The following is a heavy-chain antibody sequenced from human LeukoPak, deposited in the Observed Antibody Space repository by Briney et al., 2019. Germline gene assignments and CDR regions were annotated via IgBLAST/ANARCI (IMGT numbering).Heavy chain of an antibody. CDR1: GYTFTGYY. V-gene: IGHV1-2*02. Sequence: ASVKVSCKASGYTFTGYYMHWVRQAPGQGLEWMGCINPNSGGTNYAQKFQGRVTMTRDTSISTAYMELSRLRSDDTAVYYCARTVKGKDGQWLVLVYWGQGTLVTVSS. CDR2: INPNSGGT. D-gene: IGHD6-19*01. J-gene: IGHJ4*02. CDR3: ARTVKGKDGQWLVLVY.